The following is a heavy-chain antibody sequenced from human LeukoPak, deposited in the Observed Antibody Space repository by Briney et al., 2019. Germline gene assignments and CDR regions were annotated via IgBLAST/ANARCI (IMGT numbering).Heavy chain of an antibody. CDR3: TGVAVAAFRPPGLFES. Sequence: PSQTLSLTCTVSGGSISSGLHYWSWIRQSAGKGLEWIGRLYISGSTDYNPALKSRVTISVDTSRHQISLRLTSVTAADTAIYYCTGVAVAAFRPPGLFESWGQGTQVAVSS. D-gene: IGHD2-15*01. V-gene: IGHV4-61*02. CDR2: LYISGST. J-gene: IGHJ4*02. CDR1: GGSISSGLHY.